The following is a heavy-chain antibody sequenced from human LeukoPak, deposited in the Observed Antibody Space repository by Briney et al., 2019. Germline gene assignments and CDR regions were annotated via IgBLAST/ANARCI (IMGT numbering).Heavy chain of an antibody. CDR2: MNPNSGNT. V-gene: IGHV1-8*01. J-gene: IGHJ4*02. Sequence: GASVKVSCKASGYTFTSYDINWVRQATGHGLEWLGWMNPNSGNTGYAQKFQGRVTMTRNTSISTAYMELSSLRSEDTAVYYCAREVSYCSGGSCYPGGFVYWGQGTLVTVSS. CDR3: AREVSYCSGGSCYPGGFVY. CDR1: GYTFTSYD. D-gene: IGHD2-15*01.